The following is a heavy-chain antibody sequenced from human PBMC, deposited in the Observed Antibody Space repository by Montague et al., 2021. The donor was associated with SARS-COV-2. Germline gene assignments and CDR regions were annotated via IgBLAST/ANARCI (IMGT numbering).Heavy chain of an antibody. CDR1: GFTFSSYS. V-gene: IGHV3-21*01. CDR2: ISSSSSYI. D-gene: IGHD3-10*01. Sequence: SLRLSCAASGFTFSSYSMNWVRQAPGKGLEWVSSISSSSSYIYYADSVKGRFTISRDNAKNSLYLQMNSLRAEDTAVYYCARALWFGGKCFDYWGQGTLVTVSS. CDR3: ARALWFGGKCFDY. J-gene: IGHJ4*02.